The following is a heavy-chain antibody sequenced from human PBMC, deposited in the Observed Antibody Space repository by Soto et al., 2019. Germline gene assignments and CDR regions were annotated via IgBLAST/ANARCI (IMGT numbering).Heavy chain of an antibody. J-gene: IGHJ4*02. Sequence: EVQLLESGGGLVQPGGSLRLSCAASGFTFSSYAMSWVRQAPGKGLEWVSAISGSGGSTYYADSVKGRFTISRDNSKNTLYLQMNSLRAEDTAVYYCAIFDSVGMKSFDYWGQGTLVTVSS. CDR3: AIFDSVGMKSFDY. D-gene: IGHD3-9*01. CDR2: ISGSGGST. V-gene: IGHV3-23*01. CDR1: GFTFSSYA.